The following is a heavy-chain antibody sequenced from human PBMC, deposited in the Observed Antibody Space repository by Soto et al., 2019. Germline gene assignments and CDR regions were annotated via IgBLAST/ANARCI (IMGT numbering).Heavy chain of an antibody. CDR3: AADVYYAFGELLVGGGGY. J-gene: IGHJ4*02. CDR1: GFTFTSSA. D-gene: IGHD3-10*01. CDR2: IVVGSGNT. Sequence: QMQLVQSGPEVKKPGTSVKVSCKASGFTFTSSAMQWVRQARGQRLEWIGWIVVGSGNTNYAQKFQERVTITRDMSTSTAYMELSSLRSEDTAVYYCAADVYYAFGELLVGGGGYWGQGTLVTVSS. V-gene: IGHV1-58*02.